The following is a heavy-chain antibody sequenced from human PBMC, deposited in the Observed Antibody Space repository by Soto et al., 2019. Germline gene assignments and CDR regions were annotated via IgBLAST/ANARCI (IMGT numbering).Heavy chain of an antibody. J-gene: IGHJ5*02. D-gene: IGHD6-19*01. CDR3: AKSAPVYSSGWYYYEGP. Sequence: GGSLRLSCAASGFTFSSYAMSWVRQAPGKGLEWVSAISGSGGSTYYADSVKGRFTISRDKSKNTLYLQMNSLRAEDTAVYYCAKSAPVYSSGWYYYEGPWGQGTLVTVSS. CDR2: ISGSGGST. CDR1: GFTFSSYA. V-gene: IGHV3-23*01.